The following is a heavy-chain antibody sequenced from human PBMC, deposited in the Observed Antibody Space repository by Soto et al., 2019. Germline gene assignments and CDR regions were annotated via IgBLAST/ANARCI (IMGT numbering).Heavy chain of an antibody. CDR3: ARESRGWYGSIWDY. CDR1: GGSFSGYI. J-gene: IGHJ4*02. Sequence: SETLSLTCAVQGGSFSGYIWTWIRQPPGKGLQWIGQINDSGGTNYNPSLKSRVTISVDTSKNQFSLKLSSVTAADTAVYYCARESRGWYGSIWDYWGQGTLVTVS. V-gene: IGHV4-34*01. CDR2: INDSGGT. D-gene: IGHD6-19*01.